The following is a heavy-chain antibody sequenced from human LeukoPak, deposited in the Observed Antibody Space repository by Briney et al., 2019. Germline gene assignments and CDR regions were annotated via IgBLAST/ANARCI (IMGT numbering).Heavy chain of an antibody. CDR1: GGSISSSSYY. CDR2: IYYSGST. CDR3: ARDNSSSWYPHYFDY. V-gene: IGHV4-39*07. J-gene: IGHJ4*02. D-gene: IGHD6-13*01. Sequence: SETLSLTCTVSGGSISSSSYYWGWIRQPPGKGLEWIGSIYYSGSTYYNPSLKSRVTISVDTSKNQFSLKLSSVTAADTAVYYCARDNSSSWYPHYFDYWGQGTLVTASS.